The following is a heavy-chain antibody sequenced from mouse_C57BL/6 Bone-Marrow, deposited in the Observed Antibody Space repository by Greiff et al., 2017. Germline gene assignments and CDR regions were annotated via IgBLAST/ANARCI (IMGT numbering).Heavy chain of an antibody. J-gene: IGHJ4*01. CDR2: IDPENGDT. CDR3: TTGYYYYAMDY. CDR1: GFNIKDDY. D-gene: IGHD1-1*01. V-gene: IGHV14-4*01. Sequence: EVQLQQSGAELVRPGASVKLSCTASGFNIKDDYMHWVKQRPEQGLEWIGWIDPENGDTEYASKFQGKATITADTSSNTAYLQLSSLTSEDTAVYYCTTGYYYYAMDYWGQGTSVTVSS.